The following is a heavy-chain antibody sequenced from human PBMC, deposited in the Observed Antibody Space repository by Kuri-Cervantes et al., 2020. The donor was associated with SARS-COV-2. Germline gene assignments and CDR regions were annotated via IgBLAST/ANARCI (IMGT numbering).Heavy chain of an antibody. Sequence: GGSLRLSCTGSGFTFGDYAMSWVRQAPGKGLEWVGFIRSKAYGGTTEYAASVKGTFTISSDDSKSNAYLQIYSLKTEDTALYYCTRNDFWSGYYFNYWGQRTLVTVSS. CDR1: GFTFGDYA. D-gene: IGHD3-3*01. V-gene: IGHV3-49*04. CDR3: TRNDFWSGYYFNY. J-gene: IGHJ4*02. CDR2: IRSKAYGGTT.